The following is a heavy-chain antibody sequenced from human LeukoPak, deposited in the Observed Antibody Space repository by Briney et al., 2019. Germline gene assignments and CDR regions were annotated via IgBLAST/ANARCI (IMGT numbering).Heavy chain of an antibody. CDR1: GYTFTGYY. D-gene: IGHD2-8*01. V-gene: IGHV1-2*02. Sequence: ASVKVSCKASGYTFTGYYMHWVRQAPGLGLEWMGWINPNSGVTKYAQKFQGRVTMTRDTSNSTAYMELSRLRSDDTAVYYCARARDGHDSWGQGTLVTASS. CDR3: ARARDGHDS. J-gene: IGHJ4*02. CDR2: INPNSGVT.